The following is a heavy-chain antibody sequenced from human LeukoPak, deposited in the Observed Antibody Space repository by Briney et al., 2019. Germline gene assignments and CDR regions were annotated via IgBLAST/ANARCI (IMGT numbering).Heavy chain of an antibody. CDR3: ARERTTYCSGGSCYVEDYYYYYMDV. CDR1: GYTFTSYD. J-gene: IGHJ6*03. D-gene: IGHD2-15*01. Sequence: ASVKVSCKASGYTFTSYDINWVRQATGQGLEWMGWMNPNSGNTGYAQKFQGRVTMTRNTSISTAYMELSSLRSEDTAVYYCARERTTYCSGGSCYVEDYYYYYMDVWGKGTTVTISS. CDR2: MNPNSGNT. V-gene: IGHV1-8*01.